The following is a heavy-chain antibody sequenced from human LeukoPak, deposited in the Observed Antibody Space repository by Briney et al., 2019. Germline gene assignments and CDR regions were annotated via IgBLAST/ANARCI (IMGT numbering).Heavy chain of an antibody. V-gene: IGHV4-39*07. D-gene: IGHD3-10*01. CDR3: ARAYYYGSGSYAFDI. CDR2: IYYSGST. J-gene: IGHJ3*02. CDR1: GGSISSSSYY. Sequence: SETLSLTCTVSGGSISSSSYYWGWIRQPPGKGLEWIGSIYYSGSTYYNPSFKSRVTISVDTSKNQFSLKLSSVTAADTAVYYCARAYYYGSGSYAFDIWGQGTMVTVSS.